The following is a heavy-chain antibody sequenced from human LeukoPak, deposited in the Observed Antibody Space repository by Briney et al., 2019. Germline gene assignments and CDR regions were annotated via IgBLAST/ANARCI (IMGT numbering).Heavy chain of an antibody. D-gene: IGHD2-15*01. CDR2: IYHSGST. CDR3: ARAQASELDIVVVVAAKGEYYFDY. CDR1: GGSITSTNW. V-gene: IGHV4-4*02. Sequence: KPSETLSLTCAVSGGSITSTNWWSWVRQPPGKGLEWIGEIYHSGSTNYNSSLKSRVTISVDTSKNQFSLKLSSVTAADTAVYYCARAQASELDIVVVVAAKGEYYFDYWGQGTLVTVSS. J-gene: IGHJ4*02.